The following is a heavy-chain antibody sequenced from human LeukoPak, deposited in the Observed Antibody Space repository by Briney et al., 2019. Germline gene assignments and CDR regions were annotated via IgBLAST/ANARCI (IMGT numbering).Heavy chain of an antibody. CDR2: ISAGSRHI. CDR3: ARDGYQVPTTFGTFDP. D-gene: IGHD3-3*01. CDR1: GFTFSIYT. Sequence: GGSLRLSCEASGFTFSIYTMSWVRQAPGKGLEWVSIISAGSRHIYSADSVRGRFTISRDDAKNSLYLQMNTLRAEDTAVYYCARDGYQVPTTFGTFDPWGQGTLVTVSS. J-gene: IGHJ5*02. V-gene: IGHV3-21*01.